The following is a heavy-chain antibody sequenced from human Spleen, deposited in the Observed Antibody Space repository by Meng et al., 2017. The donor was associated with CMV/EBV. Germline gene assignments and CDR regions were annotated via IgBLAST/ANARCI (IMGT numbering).Heavy chain of an antibody. J-gene: IGHJ4*02. D-gene: IGHD4-17*01. CDR3: ARGRTDYGDFGGFDY. CDR1: GFTFSSYW. CDR2: ISYDGSNK. V-gene: IGHV3-30*03. Sequence: GESLKISCAASGFTFSSYWMSWVRQAPGKGLEWVAVISYDGSNKYYADSVKGRFTISRDNSKNTLYLQMNSLRAEDTAVYYCARGRTDYGDFGGFDYWSQGTLVTVSS.